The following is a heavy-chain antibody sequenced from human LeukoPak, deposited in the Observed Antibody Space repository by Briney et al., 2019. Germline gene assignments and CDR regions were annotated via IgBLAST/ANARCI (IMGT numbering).Heavy chain of an antibody. J-gene: IGHJ6*03. Sequence: YTSGSTNYNPSLKSRVTMSVDTSKNQFSLKLSSVTAADTAVYYCARGGFAATSFYYYYMDVWGKGTTVTVSS. CDR3: ARGGFAATSFYYYYMDV. D-gene: IGHD5-12*01. CDR2: YTSGST. V-gene: IGHV4-4*07.